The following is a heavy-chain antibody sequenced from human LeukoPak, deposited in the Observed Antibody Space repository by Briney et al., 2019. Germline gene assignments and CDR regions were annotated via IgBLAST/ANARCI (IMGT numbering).Heavy chain of an antibody. V-gene: IGHV4-59*08. CDR3: AGHRPRNTVDF. CDR1: GGSISIYY. Sequence: PSETLSLTCTVSGGSISIYYWSWIRPPPGKGREWIAYISDIGSINYNPSLKSRVTISLDTSKNQFSLKLSSVTAADTAVYYCAGHRPRNTVDFWGQGTLVTVSS. J-gene: IGHJ4*02. D-gene: IGHD2/OR15-2a*01. CDR2: ISDIGSI.